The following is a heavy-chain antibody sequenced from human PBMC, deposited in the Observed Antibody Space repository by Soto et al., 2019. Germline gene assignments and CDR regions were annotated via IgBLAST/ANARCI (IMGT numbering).Heavy chain of an antibody. V-gene: IGHV1-69*08. J-gene: IGHJ4*02. CDR1: GGPFSNDI. Sequence: QVQLEQSGAEVKKPGSSVKVSCKASGGPFSNDIITWVRQAPGQGLEWMGRIIPLLSTSTYAQKFQGRLTITADTSTCTAYMELNSLRSEDTAVYYCARDSPIGSTFSGYDAIDYWGQGPRITVSS. D-gene: IGHD5-12*01. CDR2: IIPLLSTS. CDR3: ARDSPIGSTFSGYDAIDY.